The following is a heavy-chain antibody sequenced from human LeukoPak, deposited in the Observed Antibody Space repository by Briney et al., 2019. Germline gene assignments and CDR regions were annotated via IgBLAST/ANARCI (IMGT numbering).Heavy chain of an antibody. Sequence: GGSLRLFCAPSGFTFSSYAMSWVRQAPGKGLEWVSAISGSGGNTYYADSVKGRLTISRDNSKNTLYLQINSLRAEDTALYYCANPAKTDYADYWGQGTLVTASS. CDR2: ISGSGGNT. J-gene: IGHJ4*02. CDR3: ANPAKTDYADY. V-gene: IGHV3-23*01. CDR1: GFTFSSYA. D-gene: IGHD1-14*01.